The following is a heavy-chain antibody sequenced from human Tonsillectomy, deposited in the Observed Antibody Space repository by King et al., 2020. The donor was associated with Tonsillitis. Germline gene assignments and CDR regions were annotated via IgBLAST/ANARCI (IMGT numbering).Heavy chain of an antibody. V-gene: IGHV3-21*03. CDR1: GFTFSDYS. J-gene: IGHJ6*02. CDR2: ISSSSTFI. CDR3: ARRGDIVVANLYFHYYGLDV. D-gene: IGHD2-21*01. Sequence: VQLVESGGGLVKPGGSLRLSCTASGFTFSDYSMNWVRQAPGKGLQWVASISSSSTFIYYTDSLKGRFTISRDNAKSSVYLQMNSLRPEDTGVYYCARRGDIVVANLYFHYYGLDVWGQGTTVTVSS.